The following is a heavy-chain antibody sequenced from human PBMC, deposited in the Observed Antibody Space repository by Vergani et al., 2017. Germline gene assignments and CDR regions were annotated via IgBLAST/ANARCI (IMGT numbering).Heavy chain of an antibody. J-gene: IGHJ4*02. V-gene: IGHV4-61*02. CDR1: GGSISSGSYY. CDR2: IYTSGST. Sequence: QLQLQESGPGLVKPSETLSLTCTVSGGSISSGSYYWSWIRQPAGKGLEWIGRIYTSGSTNYNPSLKSRVTISVDTSKNQFSLKLSSVTAADTAVYYCARETRFWSGYDYWGQGTLVTVSS. CDR3: ARETRFWSGYDY. D-gene: IGHD3-3*01.